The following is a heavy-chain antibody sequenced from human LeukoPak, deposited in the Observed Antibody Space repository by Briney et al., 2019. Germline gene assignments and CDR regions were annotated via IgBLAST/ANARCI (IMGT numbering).Heavy chain of an antibody. Sequence: GGSLRLSCAASGFTVSSNYMTWVRQAPGKGLEWVSLIYSADGTYYTDSVKGRFTISRHSSKNTLYLQMNSVRDEDTAVYYCARFLGRITISGVVPYGMDVWGQGTTVTVSS. CDR2: IYSADGT. V-gene: IGHV3-53*04. CDR1: GFTVSSNY. J-gene: IGHJ6*02. CDR3: ARFLGRITISGVVPYGMDV. D-gene: IGHD3-3*01.